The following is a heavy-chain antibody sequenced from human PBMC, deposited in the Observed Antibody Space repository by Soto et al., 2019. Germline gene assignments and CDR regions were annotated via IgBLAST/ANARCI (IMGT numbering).Heavy chain of an antibody. Sequence: SETLSLTCTVSGGSISSSSYYWGWIRQPPGKGLEWIGSIYYSGSTYYNPSLKSQVTISVDTSKNQFSLKLSSVTAADTAVYYCASGYYDSRRYYYYGMDVWGQGTTVTVSS. CDR2: IYYSGST. V-gene: IGHV4-39*01. J-gene: IGHJ6*02. CDR3: ASGYYDSRRYYYYGMDV. D-gene: IGHD3-22*01. CDR1: GGSISSSSYY.